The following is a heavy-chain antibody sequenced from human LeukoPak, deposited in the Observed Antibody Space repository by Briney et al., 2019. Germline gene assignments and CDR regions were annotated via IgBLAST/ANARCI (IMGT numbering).Heavy chain of an antibody. CDR3: ARDLDSGNYFFAY. D-gene: IGHD3-22*01. V-gene: IGHV3-48*04. CDR1: GFSFGSYG. Sequence: GESLRLSCAASGFSFGSYGLSWVRQAPGKGPQWVSYISGNGGTTHYADSVEGRFTISKDNAKNSLYLQMSSLRAEDTAVYYCARDLDSGNYFFAYWGQGTPVTVSS. J-gene: IGHJ4*02. CDR2: ISGNGGTT.